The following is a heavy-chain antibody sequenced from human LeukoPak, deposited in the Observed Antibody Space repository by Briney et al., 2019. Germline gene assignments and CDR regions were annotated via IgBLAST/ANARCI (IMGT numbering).Heavy chain of an antibody. CDR3: ARDLHGGGVGAA. J-gene: IGHJ4*02. Sequence: ASVKVPCKASGYTFTSYGISWVRQAPGQGLEWMGWMSVYNGNTNYAQKVQGRVTMTADTSTNTAYMDLRSLKLEDTAVYYCARDLHGGGVGAAWGQGTLVSVSS. CDR1: GYTFTSYG. CDR2: MSVYNGNT. V-gene: IGHV1-18*01. D-gene: IGHD1-26*01.